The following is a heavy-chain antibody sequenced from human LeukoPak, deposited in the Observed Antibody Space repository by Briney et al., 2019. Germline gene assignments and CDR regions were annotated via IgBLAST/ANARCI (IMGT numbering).Heavy chain of an antibody. V-gene: IGHV1-2*02. CDR2: INPNSGGT. CDR1: GYTFTGYY. Sequence: GASVKVSCKASGYTFTGYYMHWVRQAPGQGLEWMGWINPNSGGTNYAQKFQGRVTMTRDTSISTAYMELSRLRSDDTAVYYCARAGDSSWADHYPIWYFDLWGRGTLVTVSS. D-gene: IGHD6-13*01. CDR3: ARAGDSSWADHYPIWYFDL. J-gene: IGHJ2*01.